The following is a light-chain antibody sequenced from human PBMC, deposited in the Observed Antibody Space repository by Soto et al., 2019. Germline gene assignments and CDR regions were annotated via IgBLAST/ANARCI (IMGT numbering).Light chain of an antibody. Sequence: EIVLTQSPGTLSLSPGERATLSCRASQSVSSTYLAWYQQKPGQAPRLLIYGASNRATGIQDRFSGSGSGTDFTLTIRRLEPEDFAVYYCQQYGGSRWTFGQGTRVDI. J-gene: IGKJ1*01. CDR2: GAS. V-gene: IGKV3-20*01. CDR3: QQYGGSRWT. CDR1: QSVSSTY.